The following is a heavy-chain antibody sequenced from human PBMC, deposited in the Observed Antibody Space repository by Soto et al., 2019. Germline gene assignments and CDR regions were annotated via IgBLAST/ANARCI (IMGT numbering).Heavy chain of an antibody. D-gene: IGHD3-3*01. V-gene: IGHV1-2*02. CDR2: INPNSGGT. Sequence: ASVKVSCKASGYTFTGYYMHWVRQAPGQGLEWMGWINPNSGGTNYAQKFQGRVTMTRDTSISTAYMELSRLRSDDTAVYYCARGRGSGGRFLEWSTPRGMDVWGQGTTVTVSS. CDR3: ARGRGSGGRFLEWSTPRGMDV. CDR1: GYTFTGYY. J-gene: IGHJ6*02.